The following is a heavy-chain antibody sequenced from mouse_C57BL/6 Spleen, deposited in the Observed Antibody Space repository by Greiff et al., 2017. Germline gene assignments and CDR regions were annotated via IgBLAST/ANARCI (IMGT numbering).Heavy chain of an antibody. J-gene: IGHJ3*01. V-gene: IGHV1-22*01. CDR1: GYTFTDYN. CDR3: ARSPYDYDGAY. Sequence: EVKVVESGPELVKPGASVKMSCKASGYTFTDYNMHWVKQSHGKSLEWIGYINPNNGGTSYNQKFKGKATLTVNKSSSTAYMELRSLTSEDSAVYYCARSPYDYDGAYWGQGTLVTVSA. CDR2: INPNNGGT. D-gene: IGHD2-4*01.